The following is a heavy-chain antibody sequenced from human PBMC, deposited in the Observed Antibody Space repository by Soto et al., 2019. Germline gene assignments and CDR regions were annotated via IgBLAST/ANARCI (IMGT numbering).Heavy chain of an antibody. V-gene: IGHV4-4*07. D-gene: IGHD1-20*01. CDR2: IYNIGST. CDR3: ARESSVSVLYWYFDL. J-gene: IGHJ2*01. Sequence: KPSETLSLTCSVSGVYMSSYYWSWMRQPAGKGLEWIGRIYNIGSTNYNPSLKSRVTMSVDTSKNELSLSLTAVTAADTAVYYCARESSVSVLYWYFDLWGRGTLVTVSS. CDR1: GVYMSSYY.